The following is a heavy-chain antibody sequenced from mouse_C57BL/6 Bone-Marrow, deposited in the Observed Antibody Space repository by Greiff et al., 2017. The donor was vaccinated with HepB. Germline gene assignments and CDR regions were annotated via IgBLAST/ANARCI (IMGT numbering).Heavy chain of an antibody. J-gene: IGHJ3*01. D-gene: IGHD2-2*01. Sequence: EVKLMESGGGLVQPGGSLSLSCAASGFTFTDYYMSWVRQPPGKALEWLGFIRNKANGYPTEYSASVKGRFTISRDNSQSILYLQMNALRAEDSATYYCARYYGYDVFAYWGQGTLVTVSA. CDR2: IRNKANGYPT. CDR1: GFTFTDYY. V-gene: IGHV7-3*01. CDR3: ARYYGYDVFAY.